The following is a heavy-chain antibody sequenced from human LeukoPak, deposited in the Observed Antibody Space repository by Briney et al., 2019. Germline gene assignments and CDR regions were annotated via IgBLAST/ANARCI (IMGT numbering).Heavy chain of an antibody. CDR1: GFTFSSYG. J-gene: IGHJ4*02. V-gene: IGHV3-30*03. D-gene: IGHD1-26*01. Sequence: GGSLRLSCAASGFTFSSYGMHWVRQAPGKGLEWVAVISYDGSNKYYADSVKGRFTISRDNSKNTLYLQMNSLRAEDTAVYYCARDPIVGATLYYFDYWGQGTLVTVSS. CDR3: ARDPIVGATLYYFDY. CDR2: ISYDGSNK.